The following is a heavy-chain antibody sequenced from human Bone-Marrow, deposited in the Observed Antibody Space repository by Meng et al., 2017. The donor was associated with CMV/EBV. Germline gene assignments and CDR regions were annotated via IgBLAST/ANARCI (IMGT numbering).Heavy chain of an antibody. CDR1: GYTFTGYY. CDR3: ARESEWVGAFDI. J-gene: IGHJ3*02. Sequence: ASVKVSCKASGYTFTGYYMHWVRQAPGQGLEWMGWINPNSGGTNYAQKFQGRVTMTRDTSISTAYMELSRLRSDDTAVYYCARESEWVGAFDIWGQGTRVTVSS. V-gene: IGHV1-2*02. CDR2: INPNSGGT. D-gene: IGHD3-3*01.